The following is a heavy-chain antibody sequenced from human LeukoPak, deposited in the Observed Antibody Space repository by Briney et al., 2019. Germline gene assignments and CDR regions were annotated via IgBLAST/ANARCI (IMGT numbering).Heavy chain of an antibody. CDR1: GGSISRYY. CDR3: ARGSAPLDYYDSSVPHGWFDP. V-gene: IGHV4-59*01. CDR2: IYYSGST. J-gene: IGHJ5*02. Sequence: SETLSLTCTVSGGSISRYYWTWIRQPPGKGLEWIGYIYYSGSTNYNPSLKSRVTISIDTSKNQFSLKLSSVTTADTAVYYCARGSAPLDYYDSSVPHGWFDPWGQGTLVTVSS. D-gene: IGHD3-22*01.